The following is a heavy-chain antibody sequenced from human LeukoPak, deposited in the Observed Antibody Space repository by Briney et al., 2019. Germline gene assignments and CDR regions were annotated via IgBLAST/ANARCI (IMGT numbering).Heavy chain of an antibody. CDR3: ARDTRYYYDSSGPFDY. Sequence: GGSLRLSCAASGFTFSSYSMNWVRQAPGKGLEWVSSISSSSSYIYYADSVKGRFTISRDSAKNSLYLQMNSLRAEDTAVYYCARDTRYYYDSSGPFDYWGQGTLVTVSS. CDR1: GFTFSSYS. J-gene: IGHJ4*02. D-gene: IGHD3-22*01. CDR2: ISSSSSYI. V-gene: IGHV3-21*01.